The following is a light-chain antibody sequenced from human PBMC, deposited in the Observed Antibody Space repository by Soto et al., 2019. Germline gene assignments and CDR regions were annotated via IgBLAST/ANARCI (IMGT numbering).Light chain of an antibody. CDR2: DAS. J-gene: IGKJ4*01. CDR1: QSVSAW. CDR3: QQYSTYSLT. V-gene: IGKV1-5*01. Sequence: DIQMTQSPSTLSASVGDRVTISCRASQSVSAWLAWYQQKPGNAPTLLISDASSLKSGVPSRFSGSGYGTEFTLTISSLQPEDFATDYCQQYSTYSLTFGGGTKVEIK.